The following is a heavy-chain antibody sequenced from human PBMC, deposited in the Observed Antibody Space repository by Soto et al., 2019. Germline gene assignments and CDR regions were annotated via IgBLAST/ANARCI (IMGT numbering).Heavy chain of an antibody. D-gene: IGHD3-16*01. CDR2: INHSGSA. V-gene: IGHV4-34*01. Sequence: QVQLQQSGAGLLKPSETLSLTCAVYGESFSGYIWTWIRQTPGKGLQLIGQINHSGSASYNPSLKSRVTISVHTSNSQFSLELSSVPAADTAVYYCARGLITGSHYSGGWYYFDSWGQGTQVTVSS. CDR3: ARGLITGSHYSGGWYYFDS. CDR1: GESFSGYI. J-gene: IGHJ4*02.